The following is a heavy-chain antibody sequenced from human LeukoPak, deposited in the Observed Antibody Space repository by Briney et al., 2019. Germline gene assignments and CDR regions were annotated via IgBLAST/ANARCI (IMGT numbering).Heavy chain of an antibody. Sequence: PGGSLRLSCAASGFTFSSYSMNWVRQAPGKGLEWVSSISSSSYIYYADSVKGRFTISRDNAKNSLYLQMNSLRAEDTAVYYCARSIVVVVAATRISWFDPWGQGTLVTVSS. CDR1: GFTFSSYS. CDR2: ISSSSYI. D-gene: IGHD2-15*01. V-gene: IGHV3-21*01. J-gene: IGHJ5*02. CDR3: ARSIVVVVAATRISWFDP.